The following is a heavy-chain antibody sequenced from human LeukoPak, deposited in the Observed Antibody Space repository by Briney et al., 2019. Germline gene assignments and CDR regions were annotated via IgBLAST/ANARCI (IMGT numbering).Heavy chain of an antibody. D-gene: IGHD5-12*01. J-gene: IGHJ4*02. CDR1: GGSMNSYY. CDR2: LYYSGST. V-gene: IGHV4-59*01. CDR3: ARDSQSGLRPYFDY. Sequence: SETLSLTCGVSGGSMNSYYWSWIRQSPGKGLEWIGYLYYSGSTNYNPSLKSRVTISVDTSKNQFSLKVSSVTAADTAVYYCARDSQSGLRPYFDYWGQGTLVTVSS.